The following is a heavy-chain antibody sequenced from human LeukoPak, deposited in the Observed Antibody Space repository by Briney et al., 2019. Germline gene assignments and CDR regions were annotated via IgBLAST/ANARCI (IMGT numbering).Heavy chain of an antibody. CDR3: AELGITMIGGV. CDR1: GFTFNIYS. Sequence: GGSLRLSCVASGFTFNIYSMNWVRQAPGKGLEWVSYISSTGSTIYYADSVKGRFTISRDNAKNSLYLQMNSLRAEDTAVYYCAELGITMIGGVWGKGTTVTISS. V-gene: IGHV3-48*04. J-gene: IGHJ6*04. CDR2: ISSTGSTI. D-gene: IGHD3-10*02.